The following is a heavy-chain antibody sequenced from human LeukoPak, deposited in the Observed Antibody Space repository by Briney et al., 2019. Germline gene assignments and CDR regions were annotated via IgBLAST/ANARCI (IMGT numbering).Heavy chain of an antibody. V-gene: IGHV3-74*01. CDR1: GFPFSNYW. J-gene: IGHJ5*01. CDR3: AKVAREQLRNWSPGDWFDS. Sequence: QAGGSLRLFCAASGFPFSNYWMHWVRQVPGKGLVWVSRINSDASATTYADSVKGCFTISRDNAKNILYLQMNSLRAEDTGLYYCAKVAREQLRNWSPGDWFDSWGQGTLVTVSS. CDR2: INSDASAT. D-gene: IGHD3-3*01.